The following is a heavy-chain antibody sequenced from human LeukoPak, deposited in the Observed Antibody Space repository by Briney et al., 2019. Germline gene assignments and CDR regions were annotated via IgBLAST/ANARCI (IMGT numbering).Heavy chain of an antibody. V-gene: IGHV3-23*01. CDR2: ISGSGGST. D-gene: IGHD3-10*01. J-gene: IGHJ4*02. CDR1: GFTFSSYA. Sequence: PGGSLRLSRAASGFTFSSYAMSWVRQAPGKGLEWVSAISGSGGSTYYADSVKGRFAIPRDNSKNTLYLQMDSLRAEDTAVYYCAKDVIYGSGSYYNPIFDYWGQGTLVTVSS. CDR3: AKDVIYGSGSYYNPIFDY.